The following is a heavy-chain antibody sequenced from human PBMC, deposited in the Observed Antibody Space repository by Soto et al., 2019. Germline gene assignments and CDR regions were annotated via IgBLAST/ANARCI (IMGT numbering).Heavy chain of an antibody. D-gene: IGHD3-10*01. V-gene: IGHV1-69*01. CDR2: IIPIFGTA. J-gene: IGHJ6*02. Sequence: QVQLVQSGAEVKKPGSSVKVSCKASGGTFSSYAISWVRQAPGQGLEWMGGIIPIFGTANYAQKFQGRVTITADESTSTAYMELSSLRSEDTAVYYCARGTNYYGSGSYYESGYYYGMDVWGQGTTVTVSS. CDR3: ARGTNYYGSGSYYESGYYYGMDV. CDR1: GGTFSSYA.